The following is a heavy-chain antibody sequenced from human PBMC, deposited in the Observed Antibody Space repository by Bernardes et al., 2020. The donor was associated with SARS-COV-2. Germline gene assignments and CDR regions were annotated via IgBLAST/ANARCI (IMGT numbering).Heavy chain of an antibody. CDR1: GFTFSSYW. J-gene: IGHJ6*02. Sequence: GGSLRLSCAASGFTFSSYWMHWVRHAPGKGLVWVSRINIDGSSTSYADSVKGRFTISRDNDKNTLYLQMNSLRAEDTAVYYCARVGYFDWLFTADIGYGMVVWGQGITVTVSS. CDR2: INIDGSST. CDR3: ARVGYFDWLFTADIGYGMVV. D-gene: IGHD3-9*01. V-gene: IGHV3-74*01.